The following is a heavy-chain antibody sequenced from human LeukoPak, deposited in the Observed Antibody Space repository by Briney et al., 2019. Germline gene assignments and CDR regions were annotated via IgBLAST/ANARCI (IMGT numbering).Heavy chain of an antibody. V-gene: IGHV3-30-3*01. CDR2: ISYDGSNK. J-gene: IGHJ4*02. CDR3: ARATSVSLIDY. D-gene: IGHD3-16*02. Sequence: PGGSLRLSCAASGFTFSSYAMRWVRQAPGKGLEWVAVISYDGSNKYYADSVKGRFTISRDNSKNTLYLQMNSLRAEDTAVYYCARATSVSLIDYWGQGTLVTVSS. CDR1: GFTFSSYA.